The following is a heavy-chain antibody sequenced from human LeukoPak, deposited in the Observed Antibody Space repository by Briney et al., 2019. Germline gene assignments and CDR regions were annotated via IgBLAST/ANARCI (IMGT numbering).Heavy chain of an antibody. D-gene: IGHD6-6*01. CDR2: IYYSGST. CDR3: ATPGGHSSSRAFDY. CDR1: GGSISSSSYY. Sequence: PSETLSLTCTVSGGSISSSSYYWSWIRQPPGKGLEWIGSIYYSGSTHYNPSLKSRVTISVDTSKNQFSLKQSSVTAADTAVYYCATPGGHSSSRAFDYWGQGTLVTVSS. V-gene: IGHV4-39*01. J-gene: IGHJ4*02.